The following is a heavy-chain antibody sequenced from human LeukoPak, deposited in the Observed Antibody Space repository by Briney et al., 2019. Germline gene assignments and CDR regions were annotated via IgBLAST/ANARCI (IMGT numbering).Heavy chain of an antibody. CDR1: GYTFTSYA. J-gene: IGHJ5*02. CDR3: ARGELLLGWFDP. V-gene: IGHV1-3*01. Sequence: GASVKVSCKASGYTFTSYAMHRVRQAPGQRLEWMGWINAGNGNTKYSQKFRGRVTITRDTSASTAYMELSSLRSEDTAVYYCARGELLLGWFDPWGQGTLVTVSS. D-gene: IGHD4-23*01. CDR2: INAGNGNT.